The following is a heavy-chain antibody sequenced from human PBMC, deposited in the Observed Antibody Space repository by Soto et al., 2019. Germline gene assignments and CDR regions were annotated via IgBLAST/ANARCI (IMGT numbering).Heavy chain of an antibody. Sequence: GGSLRLSCAASGFTFSDHYMDWVRQAPGKELEWVGRIKNKANSYTTEYAAPVKGGFIISRDDSKNSVFLQMNRLKTDDTAVYYCAADSSFNRCFYWGQGAQVTVSS. CDR3: AADSSFNRCFY. J-gene: IGHJ4*02. D-gene: IGHD2-2*01. V-gene: IGHV3-72*01. CDR1: GFTFSDHY. CDR2: IKNKANSYTT.